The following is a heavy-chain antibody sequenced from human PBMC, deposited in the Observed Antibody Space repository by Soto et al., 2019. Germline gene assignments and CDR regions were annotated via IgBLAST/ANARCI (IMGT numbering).Heavy chain of an antibody. V-gene: IGHV3-48*02. CDR1: GFSFSSYD. CDR3: ARDQLVVVPAAPRIYYYGMDV. J-gene: IGHJ6*02. D-gene: IGHD2-2*01. Sequence: XGCLTLTCAACGFSFSSYDMNWVRQAPGKGLEWVSYISSSSSTVYYADSVKGRFTISRDNAKNSLYLQMNSLRDEDTAVYYCARDQLVVVPAAPRIYYYGMDVCAQRTTVTVS. CDR2: ISSSSSTV.